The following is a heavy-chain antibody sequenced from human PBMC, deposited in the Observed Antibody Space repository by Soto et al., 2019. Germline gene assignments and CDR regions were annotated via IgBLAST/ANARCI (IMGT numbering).Heavy chain of an antibody. D-gene: IGHD2-8*01. CDR1: GFTFSSYA. CDR2: ISGSGGST. J-gene: IGHJ6*02. CDR3: AKEAGRGYCTNGVCYGDYYYYGMDV. V-gene: IGHV3-23*01. Sequence: PGGSLRLSCAASGFTFSSYAMSWVRQAPGKGLEWVSAISGSGGSTYYADSVKGRFTISRDNSKNTLYLQMNSLRAEDTAVYYCAKEAGRGYCTNGVCYGDYYYYGMDVWGQGTTVTVSS.